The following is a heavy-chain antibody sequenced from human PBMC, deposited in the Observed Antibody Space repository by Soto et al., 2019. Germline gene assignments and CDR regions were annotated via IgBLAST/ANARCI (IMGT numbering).Heavy chain of an antibody. D-gene: IGHD3-22*01. CDR3: ARGRYYDGTRFDP. Sequence: QEQLQESGPGLVKPSQTLSLTCTVSGGSISSGGYYWSWIRQHPGKGLEWIGYIYYSGSTYYNPSLKSRVTISVDTSKNQFSLKLRSVTAADTAVYYCARGRYYDGTRFDPWGQGTLVTVSS. J-gene: IGHJ5*02. V-gene: IGHV4-31*03. CDR2: IYYSGST. CDR1: GGSISSGGYY.